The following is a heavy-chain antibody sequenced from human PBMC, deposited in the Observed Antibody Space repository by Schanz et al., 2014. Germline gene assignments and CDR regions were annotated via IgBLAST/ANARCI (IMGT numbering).Heavy chain of an antibody. D-gene: IGHD6-6*01. Sequence: EVQLVEYGGGLVQPGESLRLSCAASGFTFRNYKMIWVRQAPGKGLEWVSSISSTSTYINYADSVKGRFTISRDNAKNALHLQMNSLRAEDTAVYYCVREGSSSPDCCYYNGMDVWGQGTTVTVSS. CDR1: GFTFRNYK. J-gene: IGHJ6*02. CDR2: ISSTSTYI. V-gene: IGHV3-21*01. CDR3: VREGSSSPDCCYYNGMDV.